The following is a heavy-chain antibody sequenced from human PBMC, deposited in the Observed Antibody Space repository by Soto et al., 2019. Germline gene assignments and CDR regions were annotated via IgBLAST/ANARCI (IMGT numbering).Heavy chain of an antibody. J-gene: IGHJ4*02. CDR2: IIPIFGTA. D-gene: IGHD2-2*02. V-gene: IGHV1-69*01. CDR1: GGTFSSYA. Sequence: QVQLVQSGAEVKKPGSSVKVSCKASGGTFSSYAISWVRQAPGQGLEWMGGIIPIFGTANYAQKFQGRVTITADESTSTAYMELSSLRSEDTAVYYCAGGPKYCSGTSCYTGLLGYWGQGTLVTVSS. CDR3: AGGPKYCSGTSCYTGLLGY.